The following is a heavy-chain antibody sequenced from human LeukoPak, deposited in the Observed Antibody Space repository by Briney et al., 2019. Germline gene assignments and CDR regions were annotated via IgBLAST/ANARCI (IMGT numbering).Heavy chain of an antibody. CDR1: GYNFFTYD. Sequence: ASVKVSCKTSGYNFFTYDIRWVRQAPGQGLEWMGWISTYNGNTNYVQKLQGRVTMTTDTSTSTAYMELRSLRSDDTAVYYCARVNAGGISASRYWSQGTLVTVSS. D-gene: IGHD4-23*01. CDR2: ISTYNGNT. J-gene: IGHJ4*02. V-gene: IGHV1-18*01. CDR3: ARVNAGGISASRY.